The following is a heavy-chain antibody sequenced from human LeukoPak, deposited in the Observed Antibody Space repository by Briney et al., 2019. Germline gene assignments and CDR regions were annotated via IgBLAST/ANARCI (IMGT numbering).Heavy chain of an antibody. CDR1: GGSISSYY. D-gene: IGHD4-17*01. CDR3: ARDADGDYGDAFDI. V-gene: IGHV4-59*12. Sequence: PSETLSLTCTVSGGSISSYYWSWIRQPPGKGLEWIGYIYYSGSTNYNPSLKSRVTISVDTSKNQFSLKLSSVTAADTAVYYCARDADGDYGDAFDIWGQGTMVTVSS. J-gene: IGHJ3*02. CDR2: IYYSGST.